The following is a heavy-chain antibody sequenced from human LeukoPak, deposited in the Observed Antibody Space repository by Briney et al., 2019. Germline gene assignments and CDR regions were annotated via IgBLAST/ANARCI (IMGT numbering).Heavy chain of an antibody. D-gene: IGHD2-8*02. CDR1: GGSIRSGDYY. CDR3: VRGARITGGAFDI. V-gene: IGHV4-30-4*08. CDR2: IYYSGST. J-gene: IGHJ3*02. Sequence: PSQTLSLTCTVSGGSIRSGDYYWSWIRQPPGKGLEWIGYIYYSGSTYYNPSLKSRVTILADTSRTQVSLNMNSVTAADTAVYFCVRGARITGGAFDIWGQGKMVTVSS.